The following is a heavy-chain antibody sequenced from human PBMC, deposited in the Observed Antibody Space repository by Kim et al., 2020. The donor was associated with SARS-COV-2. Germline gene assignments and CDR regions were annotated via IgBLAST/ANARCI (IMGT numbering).Heavy chain of an antibody. CDR1: GYTFTSYG. Sequence: ASVKVSCKASGYTFTSYGISCVRQAPGQGLEWMGWISAYNGNTNYAQKLQGRVTMTTDTSTSTAYMELRSLRSDDTAVYYCARVGSMVRGVIPLCFDYWGQGTLVTVSS. CDR2: ISAYNGNT. D-gene: IGHD3-10*01. V-gene: IGHV1-18*01. CDR3: ARVGSMVRGVIPLCFDY. J-gene: IGHJ4*02.